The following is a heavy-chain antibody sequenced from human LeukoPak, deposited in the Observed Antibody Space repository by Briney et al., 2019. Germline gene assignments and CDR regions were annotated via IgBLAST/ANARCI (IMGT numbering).Heavy chain of an antibody. CDR3: AALGPWELLSWAFDI. CDR1: GGSISNGGYY. V-gene: IGHV4-31*03. J-gene: IGHJ3*02. D-gene: IGHD1-26*01. Sequence: PSETLPLTCTVSGGSISNGGYYWSWIRQHPGKGLEWIGYIYYSGSTYYNPSLKSRITISVDTSKNQFSLKLSSVTAADTAVYYCAALGPWELLSWAFDIWGQGTMVTVSS. CDR2: IYYSGST.